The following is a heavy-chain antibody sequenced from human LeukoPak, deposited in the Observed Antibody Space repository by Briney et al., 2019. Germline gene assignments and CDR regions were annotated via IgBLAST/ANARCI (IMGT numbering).Heavy chain of an antibody. D-gene: IGHD6-13*01. CDR1: GGSISSSSYY. CDR2: IYYSGST. V-gene: IGHV4-39*01. Sequence: PSETLSLTCTVPGGSISSSSYYWGWIRQPPGKGLEWIGSIYYSGSTYYNPSLKSRVTISVDTSKNQFSLKLSSVTAADTAVYYCARLMGGKIPGYSSSWYYFDYWGQGTLVTVSS. CDR3: ARLMGGKIPGYSSSWYYFDY. J-gene: IGHJ4*02.